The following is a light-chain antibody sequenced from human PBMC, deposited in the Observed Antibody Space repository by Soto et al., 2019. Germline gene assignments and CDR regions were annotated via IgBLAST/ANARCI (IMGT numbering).Light chain of an antibody. CDR3: QQRDNWPWT. CDR2: DAS. V-gene: IGKV3-11*01. J-gene: IGKJ1*01. Sequence: ETVLTQSPATLSLSPGDRATLSCRASRRISSYLAWYQQKAGQAPRLLIYDASNRAAGTPARFSGSGSGTDFTLTISSLEPEDFAVYYCQQRDNWPWTFDQGTKVEI. CDR1: RRISSY.